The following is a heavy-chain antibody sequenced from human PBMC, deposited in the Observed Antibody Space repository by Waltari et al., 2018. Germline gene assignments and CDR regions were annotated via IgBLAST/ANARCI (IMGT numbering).Heavy chain of an antibody. Sequence: EVQLVESGGGLVQPGGSLRLSCAASGFTFSSYWMHWVRQAPGKGLVWVARINTDGSSTSYADSVKGRFTISRDNAKNTLYLQMNSLRAEDTAVYYCARKVAATGLYYFDSWGQGTLVTVSS. J-gene: IGHJ4*02. CDR2: INTDGSST. D-gene: IGHD6-13*01. CDR1: GFTFSSYW. V-gene: IGHV3-74*01. CDR3: ARKVAATGLYYFDS.